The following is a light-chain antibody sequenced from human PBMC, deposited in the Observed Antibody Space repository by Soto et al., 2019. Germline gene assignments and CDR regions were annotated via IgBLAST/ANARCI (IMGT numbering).Light chain of an antibody. CDR1: SSNIGSDY. V-gene: IGLV1-51*02. J-gene: IGLJ2*01. CDR2: END. CDR3: GAWDTSLTGGV. Sequence: QSVLTQPPSVSAAPGQKVTISCSGTSSNIGSDYVSWYQQLPGTAPNLLIYENDKRPSGIPDRFSASRSGTSPTLGITGAQIGDEADYYCGAWDTSLTGGVFGGGTQLTVL.